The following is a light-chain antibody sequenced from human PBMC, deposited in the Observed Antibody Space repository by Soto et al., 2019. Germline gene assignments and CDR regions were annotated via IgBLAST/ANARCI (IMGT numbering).Light chain of an antibody. Sequence: EIVLTQSPTTLSASQGERATLSCRARQGVTSDLAWYQQKPGQAPSLLIYGASTWATGIPDRFSGSGSGTDFTLTISRLEPEDFAVFYCHLYNRSPYNFGQGTKVDI. V-gene: IGKV3D-15*01. CDR2: GAS. CDR1: QGVTSD. CDR3: HLYNRSPYN. J-gene: IGKJ1*01.